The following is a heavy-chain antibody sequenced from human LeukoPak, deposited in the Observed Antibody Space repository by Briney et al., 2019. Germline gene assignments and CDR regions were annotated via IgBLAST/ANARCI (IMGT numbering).Heavy chain of an antibody. CDR2: IRSKANSYAT. CDR3: TRHRPGYSSGWNFDY. D-gene: IGHD6-19*01. CDR1: GFTFSGSA. J-gene: IGHJ4*02. V-gene: IGHV3-73*01. Sequence: PGGSLRLSCAASGFTFSGSAMHWVRQASGKGLEWVGRIRSKANSYATAYAALVKGRFTISRDDSKNTAYLQMNSLKTEDTAVYYCTRHRPGYSSGWNFDYWGQGTLVTVSS.